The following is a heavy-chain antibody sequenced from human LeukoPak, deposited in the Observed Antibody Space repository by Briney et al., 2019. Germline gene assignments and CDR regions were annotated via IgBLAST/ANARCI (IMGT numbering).Heavy chain of an antibody. Sequence: GGSLRLSCTASGFTFGDYAMSWVRQAPGKGLEWVGFIRSKAYGGTTEYAASVKGRFTISRDDSKSIAYLQMNSLKTEDTAVYYCARGGSGPPDYWGQGTLVTVSS. D-gene: IGHD2-15*01. CDR1: GFTFGDYA. J-gene: IGHJ4*02. V-gene: IGHV3-49*04. CDR3: ARGGSGPPDY. CDR2: IRSKAYGGTT.